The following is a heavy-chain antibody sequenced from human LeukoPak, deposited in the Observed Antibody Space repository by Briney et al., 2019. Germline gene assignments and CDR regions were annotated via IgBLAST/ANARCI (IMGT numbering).Heavy chain of an antibody. Sequence: GRSLRLSCAASGFTFSRYGMHWVRQAPGKGPEWVAVISSDGSKKYYIDSVKGRFTISRDNSKNTLYLQMNSLRAEDTAVYYCARRPFNPKELLPENWGQGTLVTVSS. J-gene: IGHJ4*02. V-gene: IGHV3-30*03. CDR2: ISSDGSKK. CDR1: GFTFSRYG. D-gene: IGHD1-26*01. CDR3: ARRPFNPKELLPEN.